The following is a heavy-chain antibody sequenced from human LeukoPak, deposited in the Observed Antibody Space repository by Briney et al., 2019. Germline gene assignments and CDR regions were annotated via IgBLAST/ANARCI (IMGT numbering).Heavy chain of an antibody. Sequence: GGSLRLSCAASGFTFSSHGMHWVRQAPGKGLEWVAVISYDGSNKYYADSVKGRFTISRDNSKNTLYPQMNSLRAEDTAVYYCAKEYDSSGYSQAFDYWGQGTLVTVSS. CDR3: AKEYDSSGYSQAFDY. CDR1: GFTFSSHG. J-gene: IGHJ4*02. CDR2: ISYDGSNK. V-gene: IGHV3-30*18. D-gene: IGHD3-22*01.